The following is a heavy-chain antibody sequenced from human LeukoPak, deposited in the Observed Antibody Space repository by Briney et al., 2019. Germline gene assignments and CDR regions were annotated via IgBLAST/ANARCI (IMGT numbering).Heavy chain of an antibody. CDR1: GGSISSGSYY. D-gene: IGHD3-22*01. J-gene: IGHJ4*02. CDR2: IYNSGST. Sequence: PSETLSLTCTVSGGSISSGSYYWSWIRQPGGKGLEWFGRIYNSGSTNYNPSLKSRVTISVDTSKNQFSLKLSSVTAADTAVYYCAREHLYYYDSSGYWVYWGQGTLVTVSS. CDR3: AREHLYYYDSSGYWVY. V-gene: IGHV4-61*02.